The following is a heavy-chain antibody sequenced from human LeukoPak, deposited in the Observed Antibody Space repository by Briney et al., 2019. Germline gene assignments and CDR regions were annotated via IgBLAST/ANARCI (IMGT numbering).Heavy chain of an antibody. Sequence: GGSLRLSCAASGLILSSYGMHWVRQGPGKGLEWVAIISYDGSNKYYGDSVKGRFTISRDNSNNTLFLQMNSLRPEDTAVYYCARHPGDFTGIVNYYYMDVWGKGTTVTVSS. V-gene: IGHV3-30*03. CDR1: GLILSSYG. J-gene: IGHJ6*03. CDR3: ARHPGDFTGIVNYYYMDV. D-gene: IGHD1-26*01. CDR2: ISYDGSNK.